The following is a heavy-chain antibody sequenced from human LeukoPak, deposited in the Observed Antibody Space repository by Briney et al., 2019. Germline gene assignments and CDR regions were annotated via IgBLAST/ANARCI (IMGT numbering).Heavy chain of an antibody. Sequence: SETLSLTCTVSGGSISSGDYYWSWIRQPAGKGLEWIGRIYTSGSTNYNPSLKSRVTISVDTSKNQFSLKLSSVTAADTAVYYCARASVKRNHPTTDYWGQGTLVTVSS. D-gene: IGHD1-14*01. V-gene: IGHV4-61*02. CDR3: ARASVKRNHPTTDY. CDR1: GGSISSGDYY. J-gene: IGHJ4*02. CDR2: IYTSGST.